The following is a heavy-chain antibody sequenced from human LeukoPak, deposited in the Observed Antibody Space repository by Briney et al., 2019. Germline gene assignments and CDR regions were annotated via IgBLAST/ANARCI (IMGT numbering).Heavy chain of an antibody. CDR3: AIFDCSGGSCFTEGFDY. V-gene: IGHV1-69*13. CDR1: GGTFSSYA. CDR2: IIPIFGTA. Sequence: ASVKVSCKASGGTFSSYAISWVRQAPGQGLEWMGGIIPIFGTANYAQKFQGRVTITADESTSTAYMELSSLRSEDTAVYYCAIFDCSGGSCFTEGFDYWGQGTLVTVSS. D-gene: IGHD2-15*01. J-gene: IGHJ4*02.